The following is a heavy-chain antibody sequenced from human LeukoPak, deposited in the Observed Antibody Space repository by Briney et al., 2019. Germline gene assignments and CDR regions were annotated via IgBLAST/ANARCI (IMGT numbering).Heavy chain of an antibody. CDR2: ISGSGGST. D-gene: IGHD2-8*01. Sequence: GGSLRLSCAASGFTFSSYAMSWVRQAPGKGLEWVSAISGSGGSTYYADSVKGRFTISRDNSKNTLYLQMNSPRAEDTAVYYCAKDRDPQDIVLMVYASPPDYWGQGTLVTVSS. J-gene: IGHJ4*02. V-gene: IGHV3-23*01. CDR1: GFTFSSYA. CDR3: AKDRDPQDIVLMVYASPPDY.